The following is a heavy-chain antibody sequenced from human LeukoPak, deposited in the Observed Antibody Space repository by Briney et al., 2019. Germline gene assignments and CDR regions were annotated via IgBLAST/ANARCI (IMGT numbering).Heavy chain of an antibody. J-gene: IGHJ6*03. CDR3: ARPYSNYFGDYYYMDV. D-gene: IGHD4-11*01. Sequence: GASVKVSCKASGYTFTGYYMHWVRQAPGQGLEWMGWINPNSGGTNYAQKFQGRVTMTRETSISTAYMELSRLRSDGTAVYYCARPYSNYFGDYYYMDVWGKGTTVTVSS. CDR2: INPNSGGT. V-gene: IGHV1-2*02. CDR1: GYTFTGYY.